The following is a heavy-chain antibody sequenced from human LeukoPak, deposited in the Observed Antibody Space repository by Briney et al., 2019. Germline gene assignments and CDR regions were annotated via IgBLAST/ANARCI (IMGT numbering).Heavy chain of an antibody. CDR2: INHSGST. CDR3: ARPNRKYSSSTPFDY. D-gene: IGHD6-6*01. V-gene: IGHV4-34*01. J-gene: IGHJ4*02. CDR1: GGSFSGYY. Sequence: PSETLSLTCAVYGGSFSGYYWSWIRQPPGKGLEWIGEINHSGSTNYNPSLKSRVTISVDTSKNQFSLKLRSVTAADTAVYYCARPNRKYSSSTPFDYWAREPWSPSPQ.